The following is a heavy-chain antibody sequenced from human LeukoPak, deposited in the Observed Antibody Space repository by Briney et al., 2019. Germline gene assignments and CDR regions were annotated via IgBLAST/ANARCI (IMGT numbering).Heavy chain of an antibody. J-gene: IGHJ4*02. V-gene: IGHV4-39*07. Sequence: SETLSLTCTVSGGSISSSSYYWGWIRQPPGKGLEWIGSIYYSGGTYYNPSLKSRVTISVDTSKNQFSLKLSSVTAADTAVYYCARVRYGGGYFDYWGQGTLVTVSS. CDR1: GGSISSSSYY. CDR2: IYYSGGT. CDR3: ARVRYGGGYFDY. D-gene: IGHD4-23*01.